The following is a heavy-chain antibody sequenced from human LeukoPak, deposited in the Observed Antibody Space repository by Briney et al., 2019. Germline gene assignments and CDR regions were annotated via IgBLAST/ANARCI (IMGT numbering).Heavy chain of an antibody. D-gene: IGHD1-26*01. CDR2: ISYDGTNK. CDR1: GFTFSSYA. CDR3: AKDNWRELHRGGYYFDY. J-gene: IGHJ4*02. Sequence: GGSLRLSCAASGFTFSSYAMHWVRQAPGKGLEWVAVISYDGTNKYYADSVKGRFNISRDNSKNTVYLQMNSLRAEDTAVYYCAKDNWRELHRGGYYFDYWGQGTLVTVSS. V-gene: IGHV3-30*18.